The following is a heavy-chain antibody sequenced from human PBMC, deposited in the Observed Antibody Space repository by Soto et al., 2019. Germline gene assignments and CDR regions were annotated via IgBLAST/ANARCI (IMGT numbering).Heavy chain of an antibody. CDR2: IYPGDSDT. J-gene: IGHJ3*02. Sequence: GESLKISCKGSGYSFTSYWIGWVRQMPGKGLEWMGIIYPGDSDTRYSPSFQGQVTISADKSISTAYLQWSSLKASDTAMYYCARHHEYSGYDDAFDIWGQGTMVTVSS. V-gene: IGHV5-51*01. D-gene: IGHD5-12*01. CDR1: GYSFTSYW. CDR3: ARHHEYSGYDDAFDI.